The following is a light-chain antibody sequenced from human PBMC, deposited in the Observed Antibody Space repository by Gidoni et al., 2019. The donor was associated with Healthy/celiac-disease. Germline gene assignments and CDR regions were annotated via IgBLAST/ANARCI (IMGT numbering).Light chain of an antibody. V-gene: IGKV3-11*01. CDR1: QSVSSY. J-gene: IGKJ4*01. CDR3: QQRSNWPPVT. Sequence: DIVLTQSPATLSLSPGERATLSCRASQSVSSYLAWYQHNPGQAPRLLIYDASNRATGIPARFSGSGSGTDFTLTISSLEPEDFAVYYCQQRSNWPPVTFGGGTKVEIK. CDR2: DAS.